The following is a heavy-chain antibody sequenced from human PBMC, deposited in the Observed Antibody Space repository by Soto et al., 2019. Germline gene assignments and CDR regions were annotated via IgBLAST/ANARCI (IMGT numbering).Heavy chain of an antibody. V-gene: IGHV3-23*01. Sequence: GGSLRLSCADSGFRFSSYSMSWVRQTPGKGLEWVAAITATGDRTYYADSVTGRFTISRDNSKKTHYLQMTSLRAEDAAMYYCATMNGYFEYWGQGTPVTVSS. CDR3: ATMNGYFEY. J-gene: IGHJ4*02. D-gene: IGHD3-22*01. CDR1: GFRFSSYS. CDR2: ITATGDRT.